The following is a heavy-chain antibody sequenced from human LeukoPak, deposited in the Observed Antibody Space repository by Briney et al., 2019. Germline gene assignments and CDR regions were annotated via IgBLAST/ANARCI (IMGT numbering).Heavy chain of an antibody. CDR2: INHSGST. J-gene: IGHJ4*02. V-gene: IGHV4-34*01. CDR1: GGSFSGYY. CDR3: ARVSGYDWESFYDY. D-gene: IGHD5-12*01. Sequence: SKTLSLTCAVYGGSFSGYYWSWIRQPPGKGLEWIGEINHSGSTNYNPSLESRVTISVDTSKNQFSLKLSSVTAADTAMYYCARVSGYDWESFYDYWGQGSLVTVSS.